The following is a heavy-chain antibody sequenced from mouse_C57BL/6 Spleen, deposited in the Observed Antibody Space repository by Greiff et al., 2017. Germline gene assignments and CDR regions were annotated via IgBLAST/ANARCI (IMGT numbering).Heavy chain of an antibody. J-gene: IGHJ4*01. CDR1: GYAFSSSW. Sequence: VQLQQSGPELVKPGASVKISCKASGYAFSSSWMNWVKQRPGKGLEWIGRIYPGDGDTNYNGKFKGKATLTADKSSSTAYMQLSSLTSEDSAVYFCAVHYLSSPMDYWGQGPSVTVSS. D-gene: IGHD5-5*01. CDR2: IYPGDGDT. CDR3: AVHYLSSPMDY. V-gene: IGHV1-82*01.